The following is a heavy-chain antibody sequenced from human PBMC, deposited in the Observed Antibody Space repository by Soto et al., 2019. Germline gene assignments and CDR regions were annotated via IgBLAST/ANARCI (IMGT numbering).Heavy chain of an antibody. CDR1: GGSISSHY. J-gene: IGHJ4*02. D-gene: IGHD2-2*03. CDR2: IYYSGST. CDR3: AGLRKKLDKNFDS. V-gene: IGHV4-59*08. Sequence: QVQLQASGPGLVKPSETLSLTCTVSGGSISSHYWSWIRQPPGKGLEWIGYIYYSGSTNYNPSLKSRASISVDTSKNQFSLKLSSVTAADTAVYYCAGLRKKLDKNFDSLGQGTLHTVSS.